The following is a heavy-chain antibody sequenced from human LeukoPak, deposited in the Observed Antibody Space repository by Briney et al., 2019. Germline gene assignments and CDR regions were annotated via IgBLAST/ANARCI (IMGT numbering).Heavy chain of an antibody. CDR3: AKTLRDLEWLTGELDV. V-gene: IGHV3-23*01. Sequence: GGSLRLSCAASGFTLRSYWMSWVRQAPGKGLEWVSAIGGSGSDTSYTDSVKGRFTISRDNSKSTLYLQMNSLRAEDTAVYHCAKTLRDLEWLTGELDVWGQGTAVTVSS. D-gene: IGHD3-3*01. CDR1: GFTLRSYW. CDR2: IGGSGSDT. J-gene: IGHJ6*02.